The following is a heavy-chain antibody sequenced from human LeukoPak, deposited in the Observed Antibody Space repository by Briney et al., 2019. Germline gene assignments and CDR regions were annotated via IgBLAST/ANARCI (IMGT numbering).Heavy chain of an antibody. CDR2: ISGSGGRT. CDR1: AFTFSNFA. D-gene: IGHD4-17*01. CDR3: AKGAQDFGDSTTDY. J-gene: IGHJ4*02. V-gene: IGHV3-23*01. Sequence: GGSLRLSCAASAFTFSNFAMSWFRQAPGKGLEWVSVISGSGGRTYYADSVKGRFTISRDNSKNTVSLQMNSLRVEDTAVYYCAKGAQDFGDSTTDYWGQGTLVTVSS.